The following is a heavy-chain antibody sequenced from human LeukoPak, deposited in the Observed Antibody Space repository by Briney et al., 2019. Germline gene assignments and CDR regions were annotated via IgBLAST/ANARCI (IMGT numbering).Heavy chain of an antibody. V-gene: IGHV4-39*01. D-gene: IGHD3-22*01. CDR3: ARVVVITSDSGVGGAFDI. Sequence: SETLSLTCTVAGGTISSSSYYWGWIRQPPGKGLEWIGSIYYSGSTYYNPSLKSRFTISVDTSKNQFSLKLSSVTAADTAVYYCARVVVITSDSGVGGAFDIWGQGTMVTVSS. CDR2: IYYSGST. CDR1: GGTISSSSYY. J-gene: IGHJ3*02.